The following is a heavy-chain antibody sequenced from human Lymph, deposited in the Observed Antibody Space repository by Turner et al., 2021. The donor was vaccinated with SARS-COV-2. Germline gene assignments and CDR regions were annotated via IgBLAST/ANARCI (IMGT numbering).Heavy chain of an antibody. D-gene: IGHD3-10*01. CDR3: AKGVRGVIIPEAFDI. CDR2: ISVSGGST. V-gene: IGHV3-23*01. Sequence: EVQLLESGGGLVQPGGSLRLSCAASGFTFSSYAMSWVRQAPGKGLEWVSAISVSGGSTYYADSVKGRFTISSDNSKNTLYLQMNSLRAEDTAVYYCAKGVRGVIIPEAFDIWGQGTMVTISS. J-gene: IGHJ3*02. CDR1: GFTFSSYA.